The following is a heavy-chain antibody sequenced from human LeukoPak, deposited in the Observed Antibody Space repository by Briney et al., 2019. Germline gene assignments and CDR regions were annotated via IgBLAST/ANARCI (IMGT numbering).Heavy chain of an antibody. D-gene: IGHD6-19*01. V-gene: IGHV1-18*01. Sequence: ASVKVSCKASGDTFTSYGISWVRQAPGQGLEWMRWIGAYTGNTNYAQKLQGRVTMTTDTSTSTAYMELRSLRSDDTAVYYCARMAYSSGWYGGNYFDYWGQGTLVTVSS. CDR3: ARMAYSSGWYGGNYFDY. CDR1: GDTFTSYG. CDR2: IGAYTGNT. J-gene: IGHJ4*02.